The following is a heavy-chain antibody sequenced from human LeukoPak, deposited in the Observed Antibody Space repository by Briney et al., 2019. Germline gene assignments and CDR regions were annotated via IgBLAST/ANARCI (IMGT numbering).Heavy chain of an antibody. CDR2: IYYSGNT. Sequence: SETLSLTCTVSGGSISYYYWSWIRQHPGKGLEWIGYIYYSGNTFYNPSLKSRVTISVDTSKNEFSLNLSSVTAADTAVYYCARGRAYYYDSSGYYYFDYWGQGTLVTVSS. V-gene: IGHV4-31*03. CDR1: GGSISYYY. J-gene: IGHJ4*02. CDR3: ARGRAYYYDSSGYYYFDY. D-gene: IGHD3-22*01.